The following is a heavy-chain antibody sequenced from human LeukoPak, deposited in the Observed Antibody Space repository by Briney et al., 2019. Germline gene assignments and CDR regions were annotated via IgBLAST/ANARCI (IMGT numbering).Heavy chain of an antibody. CDR1: GYTFINHW. D-gene: IGHD5-12*01. Sequence: ASVKVSCKASGYTFINHWMHWVRQAPGQGLEWVGLINPTGTATLYAQKFQGRITLTRDMSATTDYMELSSLTSEDTAVYYCARVGYSGYVLDYWGQGTLVTVSS. CDR3: ARVGYSGYVLDY. CDR2: INPTGTAT. V-gene: IGHV1-46*01. J-gene: IGHJ4*02.